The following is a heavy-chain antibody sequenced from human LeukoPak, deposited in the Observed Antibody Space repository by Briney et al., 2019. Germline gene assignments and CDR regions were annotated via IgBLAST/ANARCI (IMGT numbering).Heavy chain of an antibody. J-gene: IGHJ4*02. CDR1: GGTFSSYA. Sequence: GASVKVSCKASGGTFSSYAISWVRQAPGQGLEWMGGIIPIFGTANYAQKFQGRVTITADESTSTAYVELSSLRSEDTAVYYCATSSAPITGTLFDYWGQGTLVTVSS. D-gene: IGHD1-20*01. CDR2: IIPIFGTA. CDR3: ATSSAPITGTLFDY. V-gene: IGHV1-69*13.